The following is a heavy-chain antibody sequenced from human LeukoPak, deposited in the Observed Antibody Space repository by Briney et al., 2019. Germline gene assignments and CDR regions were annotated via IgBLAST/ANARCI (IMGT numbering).Heavy chain of an antibody. V-gene: IGHV4-34*01. D-gene: IGHD6-6*01. J-gene: IGHJ5*02. CDR2: INHSGST. Sequence: SETLSLTCAVYGGSFSGYYWSWIRQPPGKGLEWIGEINHSGSTNYNPSLKSRVTISVDTSKNQFSLKLSSVTAAGTAVYYCARGRDLSSIAARRFDPWGQGTLVTVSS. CDR3: ARGRDLSSIAARRFDP. CDR1: GGSFSGYY.